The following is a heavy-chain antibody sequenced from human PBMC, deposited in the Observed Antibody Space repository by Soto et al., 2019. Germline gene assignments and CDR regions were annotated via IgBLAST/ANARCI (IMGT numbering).Heavy chain of an antibody. CDR3: AKDPYSGVLVPVAIGFDP. V-gene: IGHV3-23*01. J-gene: IGHJ5*02. CDR2: ISGSGGSA. D-gene: IGHD2-2*01. CDR1: GFTFSNYA. Sequence: GSLRLSCAASGFTFSNYAMTWVRQGPGKGLEWVSAISGSGGSAYYADSVKGRFTISRDNSKNTLYLQMNSLRADDSGVYYCAKDPYSGVLVPVAIGFDPWGPGTLVTVSS.